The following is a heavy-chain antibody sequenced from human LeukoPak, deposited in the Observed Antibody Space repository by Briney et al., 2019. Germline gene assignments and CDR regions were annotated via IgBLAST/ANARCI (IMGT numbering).Heavy chain of an antibody. D-gene: IGHD3-3*01. CDR3: TSRLITTNDY. CDR2: ILTKADGETR. J-gene: IGHJ4*02. CDR1: GFTFSNAW. Sequence: GGSLRLSCAASGFTFSNAWMSWVRQAPGKGLEWLGRILTKADGETRDYAAPAKGRFTISRDDSKNTLYLQMNSLKTEDTAVYFCTSRLITTNDYWGQGTLVTVSS. V-gene: IGHV3-15*01.